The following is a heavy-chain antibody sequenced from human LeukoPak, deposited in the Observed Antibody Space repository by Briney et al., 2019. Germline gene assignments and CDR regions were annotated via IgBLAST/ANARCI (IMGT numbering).Heavy chain of an antibody. D-gene: IGHD3-22*01. CDR1: GGSISSYY. CDR2: IYYSGST. J-gene: IGHJ6*02. CDR3: ARLYYYDSSGYYVNYYYGMDV. Sequence: PSETLSLTCTVSGGSISSYYWSWIRQPPGKGLEWIGYIYYSGSTNYNPSLKSRVTISVDTSKNQFSLKLSSVTAADTAVYYCARLYYYDSSGYYVNYYYGMDVWGQGTTVTVSS. V-gene: IGHV4-59*08.